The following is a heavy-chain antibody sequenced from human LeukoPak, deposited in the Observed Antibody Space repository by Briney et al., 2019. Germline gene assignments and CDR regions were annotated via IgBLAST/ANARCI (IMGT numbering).Heavy chain of an antibody. CDR2: ISAYNGNT. CDR1: GYTFTSYG. V-gene: IGHV1-18*01. CDR3: AREGSTSCYRGVYYFDY. J-gene: IGHJ4*02. D-gene: IGHD2-2*02. Sequence: ASVKVSCKASGYTFTSYGISWVRQAPGQGLEWMGWISAYNGNTNYAQKLQGRVTMTTDTSTSTAYMELRSLRSDDTAVYYCAREGSTSCYRGVYYFDYWGQGTLVTVSS.